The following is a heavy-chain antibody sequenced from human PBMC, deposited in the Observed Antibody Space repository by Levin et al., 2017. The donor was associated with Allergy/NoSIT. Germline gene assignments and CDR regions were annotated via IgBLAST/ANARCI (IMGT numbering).Heavy chain of an antibody. V-gene: IGHV3-48*03. CDR2: TSGSGNTI. Sequence: QAGGSLRLSCAASLCSYEMNWVRQAPGKGLEWLSYTSGSGNTIHYADSVKGRFTISRDNAKNSLYLQMDRLRADDTAVYYCARGGYVTGWSFSWGQGTLVTVSS. J-gene: IGHJ5*02. D-gene: IGHD6-19*01. CDR3: ARGGYVTGWSFS. CDR1: LCSYE.